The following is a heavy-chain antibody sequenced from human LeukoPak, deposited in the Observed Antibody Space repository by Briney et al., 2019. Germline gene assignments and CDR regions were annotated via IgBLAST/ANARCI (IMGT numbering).Heavy chain of an antibody. J-gene: IGHJ5*01. V-gene: IGHV4-30-4*01. Sequence: SETLCLSCTVSGGSLSGGTYFWTCIRQPPGKGLEWIGYMYYRGSTYYNPSPKGRGIISGDPCKNQVSLKLTSVSAADTAMYYCATATDAIFNLFDSWGQGTLVTVSS. CDR3: ATATDAIFNLFDS. D-gene: IGHD2-21*02. CDR1: GGSLSGGTYF. CDR2: MYYRGST.